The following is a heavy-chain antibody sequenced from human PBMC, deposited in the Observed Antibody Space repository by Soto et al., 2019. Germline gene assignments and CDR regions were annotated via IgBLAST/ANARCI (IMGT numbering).Heavy chain of an antibody. Sequence: ASVKVSCKASGYSFTGYHIHWVRQAPGQGLEWLGRINPKSGGTSTAQKFQGWVTMTTDTSISTASMELTRLRSDDTAIYYCARGDSTDCSNGVCSFFYNHDMDVWGQGTTVTVSS. J-gene: IGHJ6*02. CDR2: INPKSGGT. CDR3: ARGDSTDCSNGVCSFFYNHDMDV. CDR1: GYSFTGYH. V-gene: IGHV1-2*04. D-gene: IGHD2-8*01.